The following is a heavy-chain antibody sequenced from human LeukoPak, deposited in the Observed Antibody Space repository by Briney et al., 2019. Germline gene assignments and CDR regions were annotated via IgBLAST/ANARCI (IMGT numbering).Heavy chain of an antibody. CDR3: AKALDYYDSSGYYDY. CDR1: GFTFSSYG. D-gene: IGHD3-22*01. Sequence: GGSLRLSCAASGFTFSSYGMHWVRQAPGKGLEWVAFISDDGSNKYYADSVKGRFTISRDNSKNTLYLQMNSLRAEDTAVYYCAKALDYYDSSGYYDYWGQGTLVTVSS. V-gene: IGHV3-30*18. J-gene: IGHJ4*02. CDR2: ISDDGSNK.